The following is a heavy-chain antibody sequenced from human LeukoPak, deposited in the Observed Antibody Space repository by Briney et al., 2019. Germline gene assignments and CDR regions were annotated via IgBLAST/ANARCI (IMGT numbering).Heavy chain of an antibody. J-gene: IGHJ3*02. CDR1: GFTFSNFA. V-gene: IGHV3-23*01. Sequence: GGSLRLSCAASGFTFSNFAMSWVRQAPGEGLEWVSAISDSGADTSFADSVEGRFTISRDNSKNTLYLQMSSLRAEDTAVYYCVAGGFQYTFDIWGQGTRVTVSS. CDR3: VAGGFQYTFDI. CDR2: ISDSGADT. D-gene: IGHD5-12*01.